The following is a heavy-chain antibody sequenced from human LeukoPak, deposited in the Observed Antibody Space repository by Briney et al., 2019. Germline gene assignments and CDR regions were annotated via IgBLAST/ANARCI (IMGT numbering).Heavy chain of an antibody. V-gene: IGHV3-30*04. Sequence: GGSLRLSCAASGFTFSSYAMHWVRQAPGKGLEWVAVISYDGSNKYYADSVKGRFTISRDNSKNTLYLQMNSLRAEDTAVYYCAKGGDIVATIRNTPLDYWGQGTLVTVSS. CDR2: ISYDGSNK. CDR1: GFTFSSYA. CDR3: AKGGDIVATIRNTPLDY. D-gene: IGHD5-12*01. J-gene: IGHJ4*02.